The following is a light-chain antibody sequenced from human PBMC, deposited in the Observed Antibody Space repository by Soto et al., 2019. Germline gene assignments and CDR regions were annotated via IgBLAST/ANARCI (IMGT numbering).Light chain of an antibody. CDR2: EVS. CDR1: TSDVGGYIS. J-gene: IGLJ3*02. V-gene: IGLV2-14*01. CDR3: TSYSRYRVLV. Sequence: QSALTQPASVSGSPGQSVTISCTGTTSDVGGYISVSWYQQHPGKAPKLIIFEVSNRPSGVSDRFSGSNSGNTASLTISGLQAEDEADYYCTSYSRYRVLVFGGGTKLTVL.